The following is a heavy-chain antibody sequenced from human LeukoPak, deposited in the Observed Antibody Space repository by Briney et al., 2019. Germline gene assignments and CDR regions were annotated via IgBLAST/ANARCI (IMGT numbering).Heavy chain of an antibody. CDR3: ARASGYYDSSGYYY. CDR1: GYTFTSYY. J-gene: IGHJ4*02. D-gene: IGHD3-22*01. CDR2: INPSGGNT. V-gene: IGHV1-46*01. Sequence: ASVKVSCKASGYTFTSYYMHWVRQAPGQGLEWMGIINPSGGNTDYAQKFQGRVTITADESTSTAYMELSSLRSEDTAVYYCARASGYYDSSGYYYWGQGTLVTVSS.